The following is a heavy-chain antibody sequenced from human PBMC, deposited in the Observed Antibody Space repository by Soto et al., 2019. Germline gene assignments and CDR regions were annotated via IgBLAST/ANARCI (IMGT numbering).Heavy chain of an antibody. CDR1: GFTFSSYG. D-gene: IGHD2-15*01. Sequence: QVQLVESGGGVVQPGRSLRLSCAASGFTFSSYGMHWVRQAPGKGLEWVAVISYDGSNKYYADSVKGRFTISRDNSKNTLYLQMNSLRAEDTAVYYCARDYIHCSGGSCLGGTLDYWGQGTLVTVSS. CDR3: ARDYIHCSGGSCLGGTLDY. V-gene: IGHV3-30*03. J-gene: IGHJ4*02. CDR2: ISYDGSNK.